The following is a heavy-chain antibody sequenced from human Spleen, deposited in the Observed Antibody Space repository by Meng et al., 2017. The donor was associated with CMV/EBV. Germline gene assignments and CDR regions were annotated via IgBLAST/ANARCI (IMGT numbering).Heavy chain of an antibody. V-gene: IGHV1-2*02. D-gene: IGHD5-12*01. J-gene: IGHJ5*02. Sequence: QVQLVPPGAEGKKPGASVKVSCKASGYTFTGYYMHWVRQAPGQGLEWMGWINPNSGGTNYAQKFQGRVTMTRDTSISTAYMELSRLRSDDTAVYYCARDPATIRWYNWFDPWGQGTLVTVSS. CDR2: INPNSGGT. CDR1: GYTFTGYY. CDR3: ARDPATIRWYNWFDP.